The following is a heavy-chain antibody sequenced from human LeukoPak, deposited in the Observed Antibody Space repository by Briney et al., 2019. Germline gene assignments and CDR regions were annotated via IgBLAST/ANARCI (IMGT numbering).Heavy chain of an antibody. Sequence: GGSLRLSCSASGINFWGSGMHWVRQRPGTGLEWVAFIQYDTSQIYYADSVKGRFTISRNNAKNFLYVQMNSLRAEDTAVYYCAKGSRGYSSSDYWGQGTLVTVSS. J-gene: IGHJ4*02. V-gene: IGHV3-30*02. D-gene: IGHD6-6*01. CDR2: IQYDTSQI. CDR1: GINFWGSG. CDR3: AKGSRGYSSSDY.